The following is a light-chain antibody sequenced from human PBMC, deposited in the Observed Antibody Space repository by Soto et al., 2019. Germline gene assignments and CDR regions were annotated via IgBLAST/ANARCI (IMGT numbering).Light chain of an antibody. Sequence: EIVMTQSPATLSVSPGERATLSCRASQRVSSNLAWYQQNPGQAPRLLIYCASTRSTGIPARFSGSGSGTEFTLTISSLQSEDFAVYYCQQYNNWPPYTFGQGTKLEIK. CDR1: QRVSSN. J-gene: IGKJ2*01. CDR2: CAS. V-gene: IGKV3-15*01. CDR3: QQYNNWPPYT.